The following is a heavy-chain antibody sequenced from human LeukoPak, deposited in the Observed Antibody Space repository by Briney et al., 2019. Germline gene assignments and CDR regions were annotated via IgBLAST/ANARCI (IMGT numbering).Heavy chain of an antibody. D-gene: IGHD2-2*01. V-gene: IGHV1-18*01. CDR2: ISAYNGNT. Sequence: ASVKVSCKASGYTFTSYGISWVRQAPGQGLEWMGWISAYNGNTNYAQKLQGRVTMTTGTSMSTAYMELRSLRSDDTAVYYCARIVVVPAGNYYYYGMDVWGQGTTVTVSS. J-gene: IGHJ6*02. CDR1: GYTFTSYG. CDR3: ARIVVVPAGNYYYYGMDV.